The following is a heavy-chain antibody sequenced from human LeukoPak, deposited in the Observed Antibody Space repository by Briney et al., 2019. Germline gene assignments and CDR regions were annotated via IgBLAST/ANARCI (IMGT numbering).Heavy chain of an antibody. CDR2: INHSGST. D-gene: IGHD6-6*01. Sequence: PSETLSLTCAVYGGSFSGYYWSWIRQPPGKGLEWIGEINHSGSTNYNPPLKSRVTISVDTSKNQFSLKLSSVTAADTAVYYCARGIAARGVGYYYYYMDVWGKGTTVTVSS. CDR1: GGSFSGYY. V-gene: IGHV4-34*01. CDR3: ARGIAARGVGYYYYYMDV. J-gene: IGHJ6*03.